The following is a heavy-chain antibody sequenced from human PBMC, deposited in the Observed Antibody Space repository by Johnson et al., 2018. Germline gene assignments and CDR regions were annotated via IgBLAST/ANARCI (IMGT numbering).Heavy chain of an antibody. CDR2: IIPIFGTA. J-gene: IGHJ5*02. D-gene: IGHD6-19*01. V-gene: IGHV1-69*01. Sequence: VQLVECGAEVKKPGSSVKVACNASRGTFSNYAISWVRQAPGQGLEWMGGIIPIFGTANFAQKFQGRVPITADESTSTAYMELSSLRSEDTAVYYCARDRGYSTGWYWFDPWGQGTLVTVSS. CDR1: RGTFSNYA. CDR3: ARDRGYSTGWYWFDP.